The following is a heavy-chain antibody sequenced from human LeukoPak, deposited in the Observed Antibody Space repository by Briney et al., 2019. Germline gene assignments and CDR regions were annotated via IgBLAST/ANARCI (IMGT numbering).Heavy chain of an antibody. CDR1: GQTLTELS. CDR3: ALLALPPDRTSYAFDI. CDR2: FDPEHHEI. J-gene: IGHJ3*02. D-gene: IGHD1-14*01. V-gene: IGHV1-24*01. Sequence: ASVKVSCKVSGQTLTELSIHWVRQTPGKGFLWMGGFDPEHHEILYAQNFQGRVIMTEDTYTDTAYLHVSSLKSGDTALYFCALLALPPDRTSYAFDIWGQGTMVRVSA.